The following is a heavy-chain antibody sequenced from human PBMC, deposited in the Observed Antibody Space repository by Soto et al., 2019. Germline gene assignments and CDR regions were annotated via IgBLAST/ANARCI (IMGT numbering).Heavy chain of an antibody. CDR3: AKYVRVRPYYDFWSGPNWFDP. J-gene: IGHJ5*02. CDR2: ISGSGGST. V-gene: IGHV3-23*01. D-gene: IGHD3-3*01. CDR1: GFTFSSYA. Sequence: PGGSLRLSCAASGFTFSSYAMSWVRQAPGKGLEWVSAISGSGGSTYYADSVKGRFTISRDNSKNTLYLQMNSLRAEDTAVYYCAKYVRVRPYYDFWSGPNWFDPWGQGTLVTVSS.